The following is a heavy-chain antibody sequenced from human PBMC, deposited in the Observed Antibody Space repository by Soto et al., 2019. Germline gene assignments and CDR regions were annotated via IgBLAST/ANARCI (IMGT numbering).Heavy chain of an antibody. CDR2: IHAYNGST. CDR3: ARDRYCSSTSCYPNFDY. J-gene: IGHJ4*02. CDR1: GYTFTRYG. D-gene: IGHD2-2*01. V-gene: IGHV1-18*01. Sequence: ASVKVSCKASGYTFTRYGISRVRQAPGQGLEWMASIHAYNGSTNDAQKFQGRVTMTTDTSPSTGYVELGSIRSGHTAVCSCARDRYCSSTSCYPNFDYWGQRSLVTVSS.